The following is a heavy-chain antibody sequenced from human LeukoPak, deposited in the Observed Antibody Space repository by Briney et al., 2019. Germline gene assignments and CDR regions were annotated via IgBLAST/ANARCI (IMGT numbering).Heavy chain of an antibody. D-gene: IGHD3-10*01. Sequence: ASVKVSCKASGYTFTSYGISRLRQAPGQGVEWMGWISAYNGNTSYAQKLQGRVTMTTDTSMTTSYMALRSLRSADTAVYYCARDRYVHMVRGVIKLDYWGQGTLVTVSS. CDR2: ISAYNGNT. CDR1: GYTFTSYG. V-gene: IGHV1-18*01. CDR3: ARDRYVHMVRGVIKLDY. J-gene: IGHJ4*02.